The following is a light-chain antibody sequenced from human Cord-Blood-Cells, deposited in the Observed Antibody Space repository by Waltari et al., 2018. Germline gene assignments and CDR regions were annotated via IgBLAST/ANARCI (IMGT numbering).Light chain of an antibody. J-gene: IGKJ4*01. CDR3: QQFNNYPQVT. CDR1: QGISSA. V-gene: IGKV1D-13*01. Sequence: AIQLTQSPSSLSASVGDRVTITCRASQGISSALAWYQQKPGKAPKLLIYDASSLESGVPSRFSGSVSGTDFTLTISSLQPEDFATYYCQQFNNYPQVTFGGGTKVEIK. CDR2: DAS.